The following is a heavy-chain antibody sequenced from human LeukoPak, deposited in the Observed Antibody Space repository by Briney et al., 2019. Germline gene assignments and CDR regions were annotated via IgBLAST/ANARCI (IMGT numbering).Heavy chain of an antibody. D-gene: IGHD3-3*01. J-gene: IGHJ4*02. CDR1: GFTFSSYG. CDR3: AKKRDRFGVVISHLGY. V-gene: IGHV3-30*02. Sequence: GGSQRLSCAASGFTFSSYGMHWVRQAPGKGLEWVAFIRYDGSNKYYADSVKCRFTIYRDNSQNTLYLQMNTLRAEDTAVYYCAKKRDRFGVVISHLGYWGQGTLVTVSS. CDR2: IRYDGSNK.